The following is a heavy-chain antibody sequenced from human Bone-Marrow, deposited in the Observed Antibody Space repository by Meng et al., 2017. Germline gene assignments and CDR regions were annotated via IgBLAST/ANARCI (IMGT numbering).Heavy chain of an antibody. D-gene: IGHD1-26*01. CDR2: TYYRCKWYN. Sequence: SCAISGYSVSSNSAAWNWIRQSPSRGLEWLGRTYYRCKWYNDYAVSVKSRITINPDTSKNQFSMHLNSVTPEDTAVYYCASDRGGSRVWGYLEVWGRGTLVTVSS. CDR3: ASDRGGSRVWGYLEV. CDR1: GYSVSSNSAA. V-gene: IGHV6-1*01. J-gene: IGHJ2*01.